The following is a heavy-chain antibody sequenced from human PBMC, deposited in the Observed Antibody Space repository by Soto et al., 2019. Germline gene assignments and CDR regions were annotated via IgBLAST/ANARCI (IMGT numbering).Heavy chain of an antibody. CDR1: GGTFSSYA. CDR3: ARDQGGNYYDSSGFVYY. J-gene: IGHJ4*02. V-gene: IGHV1-69*01. CDR2: IIPIFGTA. Sequence: QVQLVQSGAEVKKPGSSVKVSCKASGGTFSSYAISWVRQAPGQGLEWMGGIIPIFGTANYAQKFQGRVTITADESTSTAYMELSNLRSEDTAVYYCARDQGGNYYDSSGFVYYWGQGTLVTVSS. D-gene: IGHD3-22*01.